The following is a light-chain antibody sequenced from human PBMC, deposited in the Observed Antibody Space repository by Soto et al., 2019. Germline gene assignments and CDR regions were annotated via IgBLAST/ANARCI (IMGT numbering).Light chain of an antibody. CDR2: GNN. CDR3: QSYDSSLSASV. Sequence: QAVVTQPPSVSGAPGQRVTISCTGSSSNIGAGYDVHWYQQLPGTAPKLLIYGNNNRPSGVSDRFSGTKSGTSASLAITGLQAEDEADYYCQSYDSSLSASVFGGGTKLTVL. CDR1: SSNIGAGYD. J-gene: IGLJ2*01. V-gene: IGLV1-40*01.